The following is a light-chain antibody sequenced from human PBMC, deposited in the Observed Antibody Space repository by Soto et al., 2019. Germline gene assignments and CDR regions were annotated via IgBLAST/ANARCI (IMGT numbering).Light chain of an antibody. Sequence: VQMTQSASSLSASVGYSVTITCRASQSVRNYLNWYQHKQGKAPKLLIYGASRLQTGVPSRFSGSGSGTDFNLTVSSLQTEDFATYYCQQTYSSSWTFGQGTKVDI. J-gene: IGKJ1*01. CDR3: QQTYSSSWT. CDR2: GAS. V-gene: IGKV1-39*01. CDR1: QSVRNY.